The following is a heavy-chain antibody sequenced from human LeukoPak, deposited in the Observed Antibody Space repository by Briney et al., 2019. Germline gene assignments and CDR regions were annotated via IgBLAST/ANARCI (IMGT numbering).Heavy chain of an antibody. D-gene: IGHD3-22*01. CDR3: ARDQKINYYDSSGYYVSWFDP. CDR1: GGSISSYY. CDR2: IYYSGST. Sequence: SETLSLTCTVSGGSISSYYWSWIRQPPGKGLEWIGYIYYSGSTNYNPSLKSRVTISVDTSKNQFSLKLSSVTAADTAVYYCARDQKINYYDSSGYYVSWFDPWGQGTLVTVSS. V-gene: IGHV4-59*01. J-gene: IGHJ5*02.